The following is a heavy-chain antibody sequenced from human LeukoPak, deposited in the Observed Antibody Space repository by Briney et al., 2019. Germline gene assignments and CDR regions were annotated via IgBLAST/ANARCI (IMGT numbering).Heavy chain of an antibody. J-gene: IGHJ4*02. CDR3: ARDGDPYYDFWSGYYSLNY. CDR1: GGTFSSYA. V-gene: IGHV1-69*13. D-gene: IGHD3-3*01. Sequence: SVKVSCKASGGTFSSYAISWVRQAPGQGLEWMGGIIPIFGTANYAQKFQGRVTITADESTSTAYMELSSLRSEDTAVYYCARDGDPYYDFWSGYYSLNYWGQGTLVTVSS. CDR2: IIPIFGTA.